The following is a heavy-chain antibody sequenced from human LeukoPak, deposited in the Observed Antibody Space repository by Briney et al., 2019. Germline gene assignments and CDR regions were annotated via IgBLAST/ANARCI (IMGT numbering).Heavy chain of an antibody. V-gene: IGHV1-2*02. D-gene: IGHD3-10*01. CDR3: AREGSYFYSFDLPCVY. Sequence: AAVTVSFTPSVYTFTDYYIHWVRPAPGQGREWMGWINPNTGDTNYSQKLQGGVTITRDTSITTAYMELSRLRYDDTAIFYWAREGSYFYSFDLPCVYWGEGALVTVSS. CDR2: INPNTGDT. CDR1: VYTFTDYY. J-gene: IGHJ4*02.